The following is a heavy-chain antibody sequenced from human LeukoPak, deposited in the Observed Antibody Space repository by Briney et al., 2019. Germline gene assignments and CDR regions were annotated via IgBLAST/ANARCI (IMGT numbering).Heavy chain of an antibody. CDR1: GFTFSSYA. D-gene: IGHD3-16*01. J-gene: IGHJ4*02. CDR2: ISYDGSNK. Sequence: PGRSLRLSCAASGFTFSSYAMHWVRQAPGKGLEWVAVISYDGSNKYYADSVKGRFTISRDNSKNTLYLQMNSLRAEGTAVYYCARGRVRGGNYFDYWGQGTLVTVSS. CDR3: ARGRVRGGNYFDY. V-gene: IGHV3-30-3*01.